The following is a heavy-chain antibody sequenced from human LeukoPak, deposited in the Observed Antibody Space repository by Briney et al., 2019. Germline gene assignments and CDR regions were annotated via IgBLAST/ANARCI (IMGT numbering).Heavy chain of an antibody. J-gene: IGHJ4*02. D-gene: IGHD3-3*01. CDR3: AREGIDFWSGYYIGY. CDR2: IWYDGSNQ. Sequence: GRSLRLSCAASGFTFTNYGMHWVRQAPGKGLEWVAVIWYDGSNQYYADSVKGRFTISRDNSKNTLYLQMNSLRADDTAVYYCAREGIDFWSGYYIGYWGQGTLVTVSS. CDR1: GFTFTNYG. V-gene: IGHV3-33*01.